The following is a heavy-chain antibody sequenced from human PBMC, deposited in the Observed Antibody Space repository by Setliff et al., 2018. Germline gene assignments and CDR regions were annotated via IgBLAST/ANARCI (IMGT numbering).Heavy chain of an antibody. J-gene: IGHJ6*03. CDR3: ARSRYTSRWYGMSAMDV. CDR2: IKFDDRPT. CDR1: GFTFNSYP. V-gene: IGHV3-30*01. Sequence: GSLRLSCAASGFTFNSYPLHWVRQTPGKGLEWVATIKFDDRPTYYADSVKGRFTISRDNSKNTLYLQMNSLRLEDTAVYYCARSRYTSRWYGMSAMDVWGKGTTVT. D-gene: IGHD6-13*01.